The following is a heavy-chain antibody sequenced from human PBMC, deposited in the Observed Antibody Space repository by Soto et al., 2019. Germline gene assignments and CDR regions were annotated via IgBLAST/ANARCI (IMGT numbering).Heavy chain of an antibody. CDR2: ISYDGSNK. CDR1: GFTFSSYA. D-gene: IGHD3-10*01. J-gene: IGHJ6*02. V-gene: IGHV3-30-3*01. CDR3: ARDRCYYGSGTLAYYYYGMDV. Sequence: GGSLRLSCAASGFTFSSYAMHWVRQAPGKGLEWVAVISYDGSNKYYADSVKGRFTISRDNSKNTLYLQMNSLRAEDTAVYYCARDRCYYGSGTLAYYYYGMDVWGQGTTVTVSS.